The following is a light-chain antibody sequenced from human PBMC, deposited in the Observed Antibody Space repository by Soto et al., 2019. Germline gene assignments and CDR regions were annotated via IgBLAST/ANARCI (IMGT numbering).Light chain of an antibody. J-gene: IGKJ1*01. CDR3: QQRSNWPT. CDR2: DAS. Sequence: EMVLTQSPATLSLSPGERATLSSRASQSVSSYLAWYQQKPGQAPRLLIYDASNRATGIPARFSGSGSGTEFTLTISSLEPEDFAVYYCQQRSNWPTFGQGTKVEIK. CDR1: QSVSSY. V-gene: IGKV3-11*01.